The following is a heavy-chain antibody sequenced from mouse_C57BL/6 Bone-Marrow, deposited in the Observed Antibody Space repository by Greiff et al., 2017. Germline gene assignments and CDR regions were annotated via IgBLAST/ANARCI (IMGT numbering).Heavy chain of an antibody. CDR1: GYTFTSYW. Sequence: QVQLQQPGAELVMPGASVKLSCKASGYTFTSYWMHWVKQRPGQGLEWIGKIGPGSGSTYYNEKFKGKATLTADKSSSTAYMQLSSLTSEDSAVYFCARGLAYWGQGTLVTVSA. J-gene: IGHJ3*01. CDR3: ARGLAY. CDR2: IGPGSGST. V-gene: IGHV1-55*01.